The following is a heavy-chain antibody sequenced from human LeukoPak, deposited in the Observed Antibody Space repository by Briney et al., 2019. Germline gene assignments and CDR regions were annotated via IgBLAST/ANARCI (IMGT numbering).Heavy chain of an antibody. J-gene: IGHJ3*02. CDR1: GFTFSSYG. Sequence: GRSLRLSCAASGFTFSSYGMHWVRQAPGKGLEWVAVTWYDGSNKYYADSVKGRITISRDNSKNTLYLQMNSLRAEDTAVYYCAGTHLKKQWLVLRDAFDIWGQGTMVTVSS. D-gene: IGHD6-19*01. V-gene: IGHV3-30*19. CDR3: AGTHLKKQWLVLRDAFDI. CDR2: TWYDGSNK.